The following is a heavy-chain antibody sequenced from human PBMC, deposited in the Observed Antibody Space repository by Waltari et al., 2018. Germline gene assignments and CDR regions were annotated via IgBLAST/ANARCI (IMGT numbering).Heavy chain of an antibody. CDR2: ISSSSSTI. CDR3: ASRGWLQSDWYFDL. Sequence: EVQLVESGGGLVQPGGSLRLPCAASGFTFSSYSMNWVRTAPGKGLEWVSYISSSSSTIYYADSVKGRFTISRDNAKNSLYLQMNSLRAEDTAVYYCASRGWLQSDWYFDLWGRGTLVTVSS. CDR1: GFTFSSYS. J-gene: IGHJ2*01. V-gene: IGHV3-48*04. D-gene: IGHD5-12*01.